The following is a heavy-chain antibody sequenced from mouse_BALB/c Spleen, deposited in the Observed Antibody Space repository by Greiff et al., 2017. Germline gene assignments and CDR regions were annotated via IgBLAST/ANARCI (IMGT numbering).Heavy chain of an antibody. Sequence: EVKLMESGGGLVKPGGSLKLSCAASGFTFSSYAMSWVRQSPEKRLEWVAEISSGGSYTYYPDTVTGRFTISRDNAKNTLYLEMSSLRSEDTAMYYCAREGGNYYGSSYNAMDYWGQGTSVTVSS. J-gene: IGHJ4*01. V-gene: IGHV5-9-4*01. CDR1: GFTFSSYA. CDR3: AREGGNYYGSSYNAMDY. D-gene: IGHD1-1*01. CDR2: ISSGGSYT.